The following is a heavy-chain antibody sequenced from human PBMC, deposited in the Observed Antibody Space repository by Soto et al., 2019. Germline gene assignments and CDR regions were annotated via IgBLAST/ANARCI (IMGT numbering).Heavy chain of an antibody. J-gene: IGHJ5*02. Sequence: GGSLRLSCAASGFTFSSYGMHWVRQATGKGLEWVAVISYDGSNKYYADSVKGRFTISRDNSKNTLYLQMNSLRAEDTAVYYCAKPVGPWYSSSWYGWFDPWGQGTLVTVSS. D-gene: IGHD6-13*01. CDR3: AKPVGPWYSSSWYGWFDP. V-gene: IGHV3-30*18. CDR1: GFTFSSYG. CDR2: ISYDGSNK.